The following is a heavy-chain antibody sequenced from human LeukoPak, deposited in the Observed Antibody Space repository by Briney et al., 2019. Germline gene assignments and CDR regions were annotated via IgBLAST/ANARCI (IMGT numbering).Heavy chain of an antibody. CDR1: GFTFSSYS. D-gene: IGHD2/OR15-2a*01. V-gene: IGHV3-23*01. Sequence: GGSLRLSCAASGFTFSSYSMSWVRQAPGKGLEWVSAITGSRGPTYYADSVKGRFTISRDNSKNTLYLQMNRLRAEDTAVYYCTKDAYLGSNWLDPWGQGTLVTVSS. CDR2: ITGSRGPT. CDR3: TKDAYLGSNWLDP. J-gene: IGHJ5*02.